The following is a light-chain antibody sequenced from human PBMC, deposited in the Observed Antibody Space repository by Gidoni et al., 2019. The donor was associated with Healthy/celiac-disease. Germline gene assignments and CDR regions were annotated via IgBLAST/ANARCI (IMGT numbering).Light chain of an antibody. CDR1: SSDVGGYNY. CDR3: SSYAGSNNVV. V-gene: IGLV2-8*01. J-gene: IGLJ2*01. Sequence: QSALTQPPSASGSTGPSVTISCTGTSSDVGGYNYVSWYQQHPGKAPKLMIYEVSKRPSGVPDRFSGSKSGNTDSLTVSGLQAEDEADYYCSSYAGSNNVVFGGGTKLTVL. CDR2: EVS.